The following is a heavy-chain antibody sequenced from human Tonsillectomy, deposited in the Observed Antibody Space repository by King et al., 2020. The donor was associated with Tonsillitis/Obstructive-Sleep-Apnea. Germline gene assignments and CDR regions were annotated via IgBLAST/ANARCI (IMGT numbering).Heavy chain of an antibody. CDR2: IYWDDDK. D-gene: IGHD2-2*03. CDR3: AHRLRQSGKLDKRSLDI. CDR1: GFSLSTTGVG. V-gene: IGHV2-5*02. J-gene: IGHJ3*02. Sequence: ITLKESGPTRVKPTQTLTLTCTFSGFSLSTTGVGVGWIRQPPGKALEWLAVIYWDDDKRYSPSLKSRLTITKDTSRNQVVLTMTNMDPVDTATYFCAHRLRQSGKLDKRSLDIWGQGTMVTVSS.